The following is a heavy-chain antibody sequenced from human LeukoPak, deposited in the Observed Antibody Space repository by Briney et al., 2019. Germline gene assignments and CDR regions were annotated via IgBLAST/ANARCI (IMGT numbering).Heavy chain of an antibody. CDR2: IYYSGST. CDR3: ARGLYCSGGSCLVDWYFDL. J-gene: IGHJ2*01. Sequence: SETLSLTCTVSGGSISSYYWSWIRQPPGKGLEWIGCIYYSGSTNYNPSLKSRVTISVDTSKNQFSLKLSSVTAADTAVYYCARGLYCSGGSCLVDWYFDLWGRGTLVTVSS. CDR1: GGSISSYY. V-gene: IGHV4-59*01. D-gene: IGHD2-15*01.